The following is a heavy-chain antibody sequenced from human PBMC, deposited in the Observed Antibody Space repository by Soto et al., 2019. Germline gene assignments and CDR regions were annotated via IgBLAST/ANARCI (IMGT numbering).Heavy chain of an antibody. D-gene: IGHD1-26*01. J-gene: IGHJ4*02. V-gene: IGHV4-34*01. Sequence: QVQLQQWGAGLLKPSETLSLTCAVSGGSFSGYIWSWIRQSPGKGLQWIGQINHSGSAIYNPSLKGPVTISVHTSNSQFSLELSSVNAADTAVYYCARGLISGSHYSGGWYYFDYWGQGTLVTVSS. CDR3: ARGLISGSHYSGGWYYFDY. CDR1: GGSFSGYI. CDR2: INHSGSA.